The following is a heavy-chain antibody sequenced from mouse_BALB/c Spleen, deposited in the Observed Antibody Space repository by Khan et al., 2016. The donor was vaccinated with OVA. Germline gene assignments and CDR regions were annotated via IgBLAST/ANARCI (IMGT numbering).Heavy chain of an antibody. Sequence: EVKLEESGPGLVKPSQSLSLTCTVTGYSITSGYGWNWIRQFPGNKLEWMGYISYSGSTIYNPSLKSRIPFTRDTSKNQFFLQLNSETTEDTATYYCARTARIKYWGQGTTRTVSS. CDR1: GYSITSGYG. D-gene: IGHD1-2*01. CDR2: ISYSGST. V-gene: IGHV3-2*02. CDR3: ARTARIKY. J-gene: IGHJ2*01.